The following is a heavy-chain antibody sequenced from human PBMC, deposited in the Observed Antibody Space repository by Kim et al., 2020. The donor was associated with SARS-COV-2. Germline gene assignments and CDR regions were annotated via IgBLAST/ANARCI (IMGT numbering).Heavy chain of an antibody. V-gene: IGHV4-39*01. CDR1: GGSISSSSYY. Sequence: SETLSLTCTVSGGSISSSSYYWGWIRQPPGKGLEWIGSIYYSGSTYYNPSLKSRVTISVDTSKTQFSLKLSSVTAAATAVYYCARHVYAAAGTVFDYWGQGTLVTVSS. D-gene: IGHD6-13*01. CDR2: IYYSGST. CDR3: ARHVYAAAGTVFDY. J-gene: IGHJ4*02.